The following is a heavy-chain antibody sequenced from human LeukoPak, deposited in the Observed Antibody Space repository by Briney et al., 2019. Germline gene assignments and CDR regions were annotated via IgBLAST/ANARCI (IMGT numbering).Heavy chain of an antibody. D-gene: IGHD3-10*01. CDR3: ATYYYGSGSYLGFDY. CDR1: GFTFSSYG. CDR2: ISGSGGST. V-gene: IGHV3-23*01. Sequence: GGSLRLSCAASGFTFSSYGMSWVRQAPGKGLEWVSAISGSGGSTYYADSVKGRFTISRDNSKNTLYLQMNSLRAEDTAVYYCATYYYGSGSYLGFDYWGQGTLVTVSS. J-gene: IGHJ4*02.